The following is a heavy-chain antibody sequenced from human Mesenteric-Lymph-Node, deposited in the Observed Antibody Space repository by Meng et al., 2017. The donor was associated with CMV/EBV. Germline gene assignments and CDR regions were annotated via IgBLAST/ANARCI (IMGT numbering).Heavy chain of an antibody. Sequence: GGSLRLSCAASGFSFIDYAMHWVRQAPGKGLEWVAFMRYDGNTKYYADSVKGRFTISRDTSKNTLYLQMNSLRAEDTAVYYCANRRDYGDDYYYGMDVWGHGTTVTVSS. V-gene: IGHV3-30*02. D-gene: IGHD4-17*01. J-gene: IGHJ6*02. CDR2: MRYDGNTK. CDR3: ANRRDYGDDYYYGMDV. CDR1: GFSFIDYA.